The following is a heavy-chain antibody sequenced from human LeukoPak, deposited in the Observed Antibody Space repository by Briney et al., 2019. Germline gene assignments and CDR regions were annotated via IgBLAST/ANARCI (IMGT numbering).Heavy chain of an antibody. CDR2: ISGSGGST. V-gene: IGHV3-23*01. J-gene: IGHJ4*02. Sequence: PGGSLRLSCAASGFTFSSYSMNWVRQAPGKGLEWVSAISGSGGSTYYADSVKGRFTISRDNSKNTLYLQMNSLRAEDTAVYYCAKGTRIVVVPAAINYWGQGTLVTVSS. D-gene: IGHD2-2*02. CDR1: GFTFSSYS. CDR3: AKGTRIVVVPAAINY.